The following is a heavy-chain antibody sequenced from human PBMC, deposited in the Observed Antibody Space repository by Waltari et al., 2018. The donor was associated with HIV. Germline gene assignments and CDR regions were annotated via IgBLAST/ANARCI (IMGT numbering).Heavy chain of an antibody. Sequence: EVQLLESGGGLVQPGGSLRLSCAASGFTFSSYAMSWVRQAPGKGLEWVSAISGSVGSTYYADSVKGRFTISRDNSKNTLYLQMNSLRAEDTAVYYCAKDRAWSNGIRMIVVAHDAFDIWGQGTMVTVSS. V-gene: IGHV3-23*01. CDR1: GFTFSSYA. D-gene: IGHD3-22*01. CDR3: AKDRAWSNGIRMIVVAHDAFDI. J-gene: IGHJ3*02. CDR2: ISGSVGST.